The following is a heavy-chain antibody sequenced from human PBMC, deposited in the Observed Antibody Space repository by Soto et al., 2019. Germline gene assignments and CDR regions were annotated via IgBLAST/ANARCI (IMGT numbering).Heavy chain of an antibody. Sequence: SETLSLTCTVSGGSISSYYLSWIRQPPGKGLEWIGYIYYSGSTNYNPSLKSRVTISVDTSKNQFSLKLSSVTAADTAVYYCARSRDCSGGSCYELFDYWGQGTLVTVS. CDR1: GGSISSYY. D-gene: IGHD2-15*01. CDR3: ARSRDCSGGSCYELFDY. J-gene: IGHJ4*02. CDR2: IYYSGST. V-gene: IGHV4-59*08.